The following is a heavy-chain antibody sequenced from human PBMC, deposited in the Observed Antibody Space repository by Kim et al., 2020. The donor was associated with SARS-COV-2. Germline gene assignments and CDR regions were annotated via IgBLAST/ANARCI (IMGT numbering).Heavy chain of an antibody. CDR3: ARPARGATRPFDY. V-gene: IGHV4-34*01. J-gene: IGHJ4*02. D-gene: IGHD1-26*01. CDR1: GGSFSGYY. CDR2: INHSGST. Sequence: SETLSLTCAVYGGSFSGYYWSWIRQPPGKGLEWIGEINHSGSTNYNPSLKSRVTISVDTSKNQFSLKLSSVTAADTAVYYCARPARGATRPFDYWGQGTL.